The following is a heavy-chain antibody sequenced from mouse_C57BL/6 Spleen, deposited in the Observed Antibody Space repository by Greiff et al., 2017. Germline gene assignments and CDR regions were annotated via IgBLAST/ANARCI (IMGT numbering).Heavy chain of an antibody. D-gene: IGHD2-4*01. Sequence: EVKLMESGGGLVKPGGSLKLSCAASGFTFSDYGMHWVRQAPEKGLEWVAYISSGSSTIYYADTVKGRFTISRDNAKNTLFLQMTSLRSEDTAMYYCARRNYDYDVGNYYAMDYWGQGTSVTVSS. J-gene: IGHJ4*01. V-gene: IGHV5-17*01. CDR3: ARRNYDYDVGNYYAMDY. CDR1: GFTFSDYG. CDR2: ISSGSSTI.